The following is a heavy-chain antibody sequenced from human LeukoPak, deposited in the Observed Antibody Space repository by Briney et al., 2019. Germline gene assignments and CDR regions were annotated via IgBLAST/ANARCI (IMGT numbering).Heavy chain of an antibody. V-gene: IGHV3-23*01. Sequence: GGSLRLSCAASGFTFSSYAMSWVRQAPGKGLEWVSSISDSGGNTYYADSGKGRFTISRDNSKNTLYLQMNSLRAEDTAVYYCVRGYSNSGGDYWGQGTLVTVSS. D-gene: IGHD6-6*01. CDR3: VRGYSNSGGDY. J-gene: IGHJ4*02. CDR2: ISDSGGNT. CDR1: GFTFSSYA.